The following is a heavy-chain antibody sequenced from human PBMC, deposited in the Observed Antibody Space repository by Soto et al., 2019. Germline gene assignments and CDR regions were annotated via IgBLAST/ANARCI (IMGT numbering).Heavy chain of an antibody. CDR3: AGVTAINYYYYGMDV. V-gene: IGHV3-23*01. D-gene: IGHD2-21*02. J-gene: IGHJ6*02. Sequence: GGSLRLSCAASGFTFSSYAMSWVRQAPGKGLEWVSAISGSGGSTYYADSVKGRFTISRDNSKNTLYLQMNSLRAEDTAVYYCAGVTAINYYYYGMDVWGQGTTVTVSS. CDR2: ISGSGGST. CDR1: GFTFSSYA.